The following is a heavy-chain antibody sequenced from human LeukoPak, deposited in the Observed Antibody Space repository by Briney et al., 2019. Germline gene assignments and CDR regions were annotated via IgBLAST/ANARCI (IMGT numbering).Heavy chain of an antibody. Sequence: GASVKVSCKASGYTFTSYAMNWVRQAPGQGLEWMGWINTNTGNPTYAQGFTGRFVFSLDTSVSTAYLQISSLKAEDTAVYYCARGKWIVGATRGGMDVWGQGTTVTVSS. V-gene: IGHV7-4-1*02. CDR1: GYTFTSYA. CDR2: INTNTGNP. CDR3: ARGKWIVGATRGGMDV. J-gene: IGHJ6*02. D-gene: IGHD1-26*01.